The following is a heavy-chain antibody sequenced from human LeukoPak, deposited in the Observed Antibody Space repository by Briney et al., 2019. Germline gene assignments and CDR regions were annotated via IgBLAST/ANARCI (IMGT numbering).Heavy chain of an antibody. J-gene: IGHJ3*02. CDR2: IIPIFGTA. D-gene: IGHD2-2*01. Sequence: ASVKVFCKASGGTFSSYAVDWVRQAPGQGLEWMGGIIPIFGTANYAQKFQGRVTITAVESTSTAYMELSSLKSEDTALYYCARVGGYRSSTSCYGAFDIWGQGTMVTVSS. CDR1: GGTFSSYA. V-gene: IGHV1-69*13. CDR3: ARVGGYRSSTSCYGAFDI.